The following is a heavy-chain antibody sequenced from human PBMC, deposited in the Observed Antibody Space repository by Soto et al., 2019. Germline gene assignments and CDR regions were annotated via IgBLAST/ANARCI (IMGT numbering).Heavy chain of an antibody. V-gene: IGHV3-23*01. D-gene: IGHD3-22*01. CDR3: TRDPVPDSSGYFPFDY. CDR1: VFTFSSHA. J-gene: IGHJ4*02. CDR2: ISSGGDNT. Sequence: WGSLRLSCAASVFTFSSHAMSWVRQAPWKGLEWVSTISSGGDNTYSADSVKGRFTISRDNSKNTLYLQMNSLRAEDTAVYYCTRDPVPDSSGYFPFDYWGQGTLVTVS.